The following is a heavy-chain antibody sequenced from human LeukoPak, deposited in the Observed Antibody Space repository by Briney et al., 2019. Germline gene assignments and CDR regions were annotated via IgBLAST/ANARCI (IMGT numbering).Heavy chain of an antibody. Sequence: GGSLRLSCAASGFTFSSYAMHWARQAPGKGLEWVAVISYDGSNKYYADSVKGRFTISRDNSKNTLYLQMNSLRAEDTAVYYCAREGDPDYVWGSYPSTLDVLHLRYFDYWGQGTLVTVSS. CDR3: AREGDPDYVWGSYPSTLDVLHLRYFDY. V-gene: IGHV3-30-3*01. D-gene: IGHD3-16*01. CDR1: GFTFSSYA. CDR2: ISYDGSNK. J-gene: IGHJ4*02.